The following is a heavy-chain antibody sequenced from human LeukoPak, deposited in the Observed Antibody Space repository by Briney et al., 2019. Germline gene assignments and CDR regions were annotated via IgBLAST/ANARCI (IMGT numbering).Heavy chain of an antibody. CDR2: INAGNGNT. D-gene: IGHD2-15*01. J-gene: IGHJ4*02. CDR3: VRAPRDTPPFDH. V-gene: IGHV1-3*01. CDR1: GYTFTSYT. Sequence: GASVKVSCKASGYTFTSYTIHWVRQAPGQRLEWMGWINAGNGNTKYSQKFQGRVTIARDTSASTAYMELSSLRSEDTAVYYCVRAPRDTPPFDHWGQGTLVTVSS.